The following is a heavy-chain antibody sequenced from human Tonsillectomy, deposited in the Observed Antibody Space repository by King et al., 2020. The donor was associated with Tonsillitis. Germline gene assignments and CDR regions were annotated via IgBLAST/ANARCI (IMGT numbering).Heavy chain of an antibody. D-gene: IGHD3-22*01. Sequence: HVQLQQWGAGLLKPSETLSLTCAVYGGSFSGYYWSWIRQPPGKGLEWIGEINHSGSTNYNPSLKSRVTVSVDTSKNQFSLKLSSVTAADTAVYYCARSRGAYDSSGYYYWGQGTLGTVSS. CDR2: INHSGST. J-gene: IGHJ4*02. V-gene: IGHV4-34*01. CDR3: ARSRGAYDSSGYYY. CDR1: GGSFSGYY.